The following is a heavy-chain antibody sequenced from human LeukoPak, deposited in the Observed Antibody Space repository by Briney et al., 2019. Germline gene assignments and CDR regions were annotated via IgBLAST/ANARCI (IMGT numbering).Heavy chain of an antibody. CDR3: VRASTSL. Sequence: GGSLGLSCAASGFTFSSYEMNWVRQAPGKGLEWVSYISDSGTSIYYADSVKGRFTISRDNAKNSLYLQMNSLRAEDTAVYYCVRASTSLWGQGTLVTVSS. CDR1: GFTFSSYE. J-gene: IGHJ4*02. CDR2: ISDSGTSI. V-gene: IGHV3-48*03.